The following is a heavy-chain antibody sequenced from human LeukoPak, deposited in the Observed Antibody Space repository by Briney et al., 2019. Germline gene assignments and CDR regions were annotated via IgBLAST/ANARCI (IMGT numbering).Heavy chain of an antibody. CDR3: ARQQCSASDCYEQPNWFGP. J-gene: IGHJ5*02. CDR2: IIPIFGTA. CDR1: GGTFSSYA. V-gene: IGHV1-69*05. Sequence: SVKVSCKASGGTFSSYAISWGRQAPGQGLKWRGRIIPIFGTANYAQKFQGRVTIATDESTSPAYMELSSLRSEDTAVYYCARQQCSASDCYEQPNWFGPWGLGTLVTVSS. D-gene: IGHD2-21*01.